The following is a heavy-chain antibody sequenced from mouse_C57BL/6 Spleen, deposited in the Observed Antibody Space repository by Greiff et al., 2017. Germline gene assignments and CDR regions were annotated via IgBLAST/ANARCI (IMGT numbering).Heavy chain of an antibody. V-gene: IGHV14-4*01. J-gene: IGHJ1*03. CDR2: IDPENGDT. CDR1: GFNIKDDY. D-gene: IGHD2-2*01. CDR3: TPLIYYGYDGDV. Sequence: VQLQQSGAELVRPGASVKLSCTASGFNIKDDYMHWVKQRPEQGLEWIGWIDPENGDTEYASKFQGKATITADTSSNTAYLQLSSLTSEDTAVYYCTPLIYYGYDGDVGGTGTTVTVSS.